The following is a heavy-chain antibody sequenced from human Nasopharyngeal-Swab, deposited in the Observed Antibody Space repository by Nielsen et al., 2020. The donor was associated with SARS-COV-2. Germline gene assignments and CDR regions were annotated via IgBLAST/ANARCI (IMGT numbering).Heavy chain of an antibody. J-gene: IGHJ6*03. CDR2: IYYSGST. Sequence: SETLSLTCTVSGGSISSSSYYWGWIRQPPGKGLEWIGSIYYSGSTYYNPSLKSRVTISVDTSKNQFSLKLSSVTAADTAVYYCAREGQQLVLGDMDVWAKGPRSPSP. CDR3: AREGQQLVLGDMDV. CDR1: GGSISSSSYY. V-gene: IGHV4-39*07. D-gene: IGHD6-13*01.